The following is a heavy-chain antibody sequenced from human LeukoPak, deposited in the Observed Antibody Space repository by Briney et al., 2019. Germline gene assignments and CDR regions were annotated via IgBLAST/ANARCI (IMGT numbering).Heavy chain of an antibody. J-gene: IGHJ4*02. V-gene: IGHV3-23*01. CDR1: GFTFSNHG. Sequence: GGTLRLSCAASGFTFSNHGMNWVRQAPGKGLEWVSGISPSGDITYYADSVNGRFTISRDNSRTTLYLHMHSLTADDTAVYYCAKDDGWLCFGDWSQGTLVTVSS. CDR3: AKDDGWLCFGD. D-gene: IGHD3-10*01. CDR2: ISPSGDIT.